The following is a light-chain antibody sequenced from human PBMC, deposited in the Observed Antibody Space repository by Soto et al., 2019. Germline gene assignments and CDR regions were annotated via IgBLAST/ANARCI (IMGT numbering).Light chain of an antibody. V-gene: IGKV1-5*03. CDR3: QHYDTYSPMWT. CDR2: EAS. CDR1: QSINW. J-gene: IGKJ1*01. Sequence: DIQLAQSPSTLSASVGDRITITCRATQSINWLAWYQQKPGKAPKLLIFEASRLESGVPSRFSGCGSVTEFTLTISSLQPDDFGTYYCQHYDTYSPMWTFGQGTKVDVK.